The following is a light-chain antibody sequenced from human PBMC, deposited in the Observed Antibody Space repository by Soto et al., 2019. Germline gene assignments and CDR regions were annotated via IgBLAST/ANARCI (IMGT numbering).Light chain of an antibody. CDR3: QGGNNWPRT. J-gene: IGKJ1*01. CDR1: QSVSSN. V-gene: IGKV3-15*01. Sequence: EIVMTQSPATLSVSPGERATLSCRASQSVSSNLAWYQQNPGQAPRLLIYGPSTRATGIPARFSGSGSGTELTLTFVRRQSEDAAGCYCQGGNNWPRTFGPGTKVEIK. CDR2: GPS.